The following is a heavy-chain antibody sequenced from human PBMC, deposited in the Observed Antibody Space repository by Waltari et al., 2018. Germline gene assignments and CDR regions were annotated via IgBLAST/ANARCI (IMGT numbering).Heavy chain of an antibody. J-gene: IGHJ3*02. V-gene: IGHV2-5*01. D-gene: IGHD2-15*01. CDR2: IYWNDDK. CDR1: GFSLSTSGGG. CDR3: AHTSTPRAFDI. Sequence: QITLKESGPTLVKPTQTLTLTCTFSGFSLSTSGGGVVWIRQPPGKALEWLALIYWNDDKRYSPSLKSRLTITKDTSKNQVVLTMTNMDPVDTATYYCAHTSTPRAFDIWGQGTMVTVSS.